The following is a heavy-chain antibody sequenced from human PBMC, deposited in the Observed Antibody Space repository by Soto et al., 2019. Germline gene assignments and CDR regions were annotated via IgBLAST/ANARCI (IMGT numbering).Heavy chain of an antibody. D-gene: IGHD5-18*01. Sequence: QVQLVESGGGVVQPGRSLRLSCAASGFTFGSYGMHWVRQAPGKGLEWVAVISYDGSNKYYADSVKGRFTISRDNSKNTLYLQMNSLRAEDTAVYYCAKGERAAMVTRGDYWGQGTLVTVSS. CDR2: ISYDGSNK. J-gene: IGHJ4*02. V-gene: IGHV3-30*18. CDR1: GFTFGSYG. CDR3: AKGERAAMVTRGDY.